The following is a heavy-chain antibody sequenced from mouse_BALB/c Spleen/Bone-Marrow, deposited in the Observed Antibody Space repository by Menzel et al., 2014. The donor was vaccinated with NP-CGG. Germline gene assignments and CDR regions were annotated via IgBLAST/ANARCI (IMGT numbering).Heavy chain of an antibody. D-gene: IGHD2-1*01. J-gene: IGHJ4*01. CDR3: ARGDGNYGGAMDY. CDR2: ISYDGSN. Sequence: VQLQQPGPGLVKPSQSLFLTCSVTGYSITSGYYWNWIRQFPGNKLEWMGYISYDGSNNYNPSLKNRISITRDTSKNQFFLKLNSVTTEDTATYYCARGDGNYGGAMDYWGQGTSVTVSS. V-gene: IGHV3-6*02. CDR1: GYSITSGYY.